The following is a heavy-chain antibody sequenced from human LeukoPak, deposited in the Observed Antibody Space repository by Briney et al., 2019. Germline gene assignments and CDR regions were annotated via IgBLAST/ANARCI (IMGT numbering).Heavy chain of an antibody. CDR1: GFTFSSYR. CDR2: ISSSSSYI. D-gene: IGHD2-15*01. V-gene: IGHV3-21*01. Sequence: GGSLRLSCAASGFTFSSYRMNWVRQAPGKGLEWVSSISSSSSYIYYTESVKGRFTISRDNAKNSLDLQMNSLRAEDTAVYYCAREADCSGGGCYRGAFDIWGQGTMVAVSS. CDR3: AREADCSGGGCYRGAFDI. J-gene: IGHJ3*02.